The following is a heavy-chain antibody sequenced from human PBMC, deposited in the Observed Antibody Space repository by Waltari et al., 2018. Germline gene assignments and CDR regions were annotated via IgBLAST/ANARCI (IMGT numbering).Heavy chain of an antibody. CDR1: GGTFRSYA. V-gene: IGHV1-69*01. Sequence: QVQLVQSGAEVKKPGSSVKVSCKASGGTFRSYAFSWVRQAPGQGLEWMGGIIPVVGRRNSAQKFQGRVTITADESTRTVDMELSSLRPDDTALYYCATATDHYGSGTYYGGFDYWGQGTLVTVSS. J-gene: IGHJ4*02. CDR3: ATATDHYGSGTYYGGFDY. CDR2: IIPVVGRR. D-gene: IGHD3-10*01.